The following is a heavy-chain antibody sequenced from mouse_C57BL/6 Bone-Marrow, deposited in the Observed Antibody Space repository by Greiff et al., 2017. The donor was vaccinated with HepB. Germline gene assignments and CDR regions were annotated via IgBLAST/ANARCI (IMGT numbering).Heavy chain of an antibody. J-gene: IGHJ1*03. CDR2: INPSSGYT. Sequence: QVQLQQSGAELARPGASVKMSCKASGYTFTSYTMHWVKQRPGQGLEWIGYINPSSGYTKYNQKFKDKATLTADKSSSTAYMQLSSLTSEDSAVYYGARTGGTRYFDVWGTGTTVTVSS. V-gene: IGHV1-4*01. CDR1: GYTFTSYT. CDR3: ARTGGTRYFDV. D-gene: IGHD4-1*01.